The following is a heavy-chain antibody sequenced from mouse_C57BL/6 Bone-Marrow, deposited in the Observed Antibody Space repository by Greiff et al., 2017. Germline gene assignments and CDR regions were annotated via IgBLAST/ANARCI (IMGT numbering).Heavy chain of an antibody. D-gene: IGHD1-1*01. V-gene: IGHV1-7*01. CDR3: ASSFYGSSYDY. J-gene: IGHJ2*01. Sequence: QVQLKESGAELAKPGASVKLSCTASGYTFTSYWMHWVKQRPGQGLEWIGYINPSSGYTKYNQKFKDKATLTADKSSSTAYMQLSILTYEDSAVYYCASSFYGSSYDYWGQGTTLTVSS. CDR1: GYTFTSYW. CDR2: INPSSGYT.